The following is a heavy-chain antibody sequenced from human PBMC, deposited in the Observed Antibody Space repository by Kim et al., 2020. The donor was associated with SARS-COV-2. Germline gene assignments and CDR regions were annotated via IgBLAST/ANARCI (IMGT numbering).Heavy chain of an antibody. V-gene: IGHV1-2*06. J-gene: IGHJ4*02. Sequence: ASVKVSCKASGYTFTGYYMHWVRQAPGQGLEWMGRINPNSGGTNYAQKFQGRVTMTRDTSISTAYMELSRLRSDDTAVYYCARARHIAARIFDYWGQGTLVTVSS. CDR1: GYTFTGYY. D-gene: IGHD6-6*01. CDR3: ARARHIAARIFDY. CDR2: INPNSGGT.